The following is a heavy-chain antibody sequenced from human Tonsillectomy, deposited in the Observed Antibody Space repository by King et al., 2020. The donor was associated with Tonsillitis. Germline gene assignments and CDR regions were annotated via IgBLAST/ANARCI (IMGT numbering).Heavy chain of an antibody. V-gene: IGHV3-11*05. CDR2: ISSSSSYT. D-gene: IGHD6-19*01. CDR1: GFTFSDYY. J-gene: IGHJ4*02. Sequence: VQLVESGGGLVKPGGSLRLSCAASGFTFSDYYMSWIRQAPGKGLEWVSYISSSSSYTNYADSVKGRFTISRDNAKNSLYLQMNSLRAEDTAVYYCARENSYSTGWYRDWGQGTLVTVSS. CDR3: ARENSYSTGWYRD.